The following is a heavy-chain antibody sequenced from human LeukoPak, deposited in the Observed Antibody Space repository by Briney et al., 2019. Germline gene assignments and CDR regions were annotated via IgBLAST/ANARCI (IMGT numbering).Heavy chain of an antibody. V-gene: IGHV4-39*02. J-gene: IGHJ5*02. D-gene: IGHD3-10*01. CDR1: GGSISGSGYY. CDR3: ARGRRLLWFGELLSEPKSNWFDP. Sequence: PSETLSLTCTVSGGSISGSGYYWGWIRQPPGKGLECIGIMSYSGSTYYNPSLKSRVTMSVDTSKNHFSLKLSSVTAADTAVYYCARGRRLLWFGELLSEPKSNWFDPWGQGTLVTVSS. CDR2: MSYSGST.